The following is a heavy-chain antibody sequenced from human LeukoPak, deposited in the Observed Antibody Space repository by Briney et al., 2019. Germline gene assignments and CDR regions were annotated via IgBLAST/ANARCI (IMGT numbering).Heavy chain of an antibody. Sequence: SETLSLTCAVYGGSLSGYYWSWIRQPPGKGLEWIGEINHSGSTNYNPSLKSRVTISVDTSKNQFSLKLSSVTAADTAVYYCARSPLTGYSVYFDYWGQGTLVTVSS. CDR3: ARSPLTGYSVYFDY. CDR2: INHSGST. V-gene: IGHV4-34*01. D-gene: IGHD3-9*01. CDR1: GGSLSGYY. J-gene: IGHJ4*02.